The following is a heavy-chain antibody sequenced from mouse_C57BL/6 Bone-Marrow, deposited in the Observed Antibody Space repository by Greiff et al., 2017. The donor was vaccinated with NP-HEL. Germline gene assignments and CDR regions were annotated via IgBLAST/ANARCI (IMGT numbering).Heavy chain of an antibody. CDR3: ARGNYGSSYGRFAY. J-gene: IGHJ3*01. D-gene: IGHD1-1*01. Sequence: QVQLQQSGAELARPGASVKMSCKASGYTFTSYTMHWVKQRPGQGLEWIGYINPSSGYTKYNQKFKDKATLTADKSSSTAYMQLSSLTSEDSAVYYCARGNYGSSYGRFAYWGQGTLVTVSA. CDR2: INPSSGYT. CDR1: GYTFTSYT. V-gene: IGHV1-4*01.